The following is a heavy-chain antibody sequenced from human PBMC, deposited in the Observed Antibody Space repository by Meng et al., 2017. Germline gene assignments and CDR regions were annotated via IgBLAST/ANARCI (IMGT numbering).Heavy chain of an antibody. V-gene: IGHV1-2*06. Sequence: QLLQSGGEVKKAGSSVKVSCKASGYTFTGYYMHGVRLAPGKRLEWMGRINPNSGGTNYAQKFQGRVTMTRDTSISTAYMELSRLRSDDTAVYYCARGWVLPFDYWGQGTLVTVSS. CDR1: GYTFTGYY. D-gene: IGHD1-26*01. J-gene: IGHJ4*02. CDR2: INPNSGGT. CDR3: ARGWVLPFDY.